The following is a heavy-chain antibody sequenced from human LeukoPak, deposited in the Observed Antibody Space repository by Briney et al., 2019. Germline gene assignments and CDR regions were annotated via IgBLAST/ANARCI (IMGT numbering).Heavy chain of an antibody. J-gene: IGHJ2*01. D-gene: IGHD1-14*01. Sequence: PGGSLRLSCAASGFTFSSYEMHWVRQAPGKGLEWVSHISPSGNIKYYADSVRGRFTISRDNAKNSLYLQMNSLRAEDTAVYYCARVVGRNWYLDLWGRGTQVTVSS. CDR3: ARVVGRNWYLDL. V-gene: IGHV3-48*03. CDR1: GFTFSSYE. CDR2: ISPSGNIK.